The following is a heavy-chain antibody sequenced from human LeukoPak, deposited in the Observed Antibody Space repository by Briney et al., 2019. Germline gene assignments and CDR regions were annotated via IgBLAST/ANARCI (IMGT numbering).Heavy chain of an antibody. D-gene: IGHD3-9*01. CDR1: GFTFSSYA. Sequence: GRSLRLSCAASGFTFSSYAMHWVRQAPGKGLEWVAVISYDGSNKYYADSVKGRFTISRDNSKNTLYLQMNSLRAEDTAVYYCARDARYDIGNWDWGQGTLVTVSS. J-gene: IGHJ4*02. CDR3: ARDARYDIGNWD. CDR2: ISYDGSNK. V-gene: IGHV3-30-3*01.